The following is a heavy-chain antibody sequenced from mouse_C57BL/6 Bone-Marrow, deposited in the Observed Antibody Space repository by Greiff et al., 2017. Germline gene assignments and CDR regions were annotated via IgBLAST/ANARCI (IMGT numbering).Heavy chain of an antibody. CDR3: ARAYYDYLNWYFDV. Sequence: QVQLQQPGAELVKPGASVKLSCKASGYTFTSYWMHWVKQRPGQGLEWIGMIHPNSGSTNYNEKFKSKATLTVDKSSSTAYMQLSSLTSEDSAVYYWARAYYDYLNWYFDVWGTGTTVTVSS. J-gene: IGHJ1*03. D-gene: IGHD2-4*01. V-gene: IGHV1-64*01. CDR1: GYTFTSYW. CDR2: IHPNSGST.